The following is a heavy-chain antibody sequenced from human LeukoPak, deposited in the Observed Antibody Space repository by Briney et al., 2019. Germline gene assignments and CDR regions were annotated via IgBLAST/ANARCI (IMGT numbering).Heavy chain of an antibody. CDR2: ISSSSSYT. D-gene: IGHD4-17*01. Sequence: SGGSLRLSCAASGFTFSDYYMSWIRQAPGKGLEWVSYISSSSSYTNYADSVKGRFTISRDNAKNSLYLQMNGLRAEDTAVYYCAREGYGDYVYAFDIWGQGTMVTVSS. CDR3: AREGYGDYVYAFDI. J-gene: IGHJ3*02. CDR1: GFTFSDYY. V-gene: IGHV3-11*05.